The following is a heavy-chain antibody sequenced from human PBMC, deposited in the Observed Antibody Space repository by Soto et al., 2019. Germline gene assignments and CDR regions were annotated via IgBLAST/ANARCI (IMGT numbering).Heavy chain of an antibody. D-gene: IGHD3-3*01. V-gene: IGHV1-18*01. CDR3: ARDYDFWSGYAKIDY. Sequence: GASVKVSCKACGYTITSYGISWVRQSTGQGLEWMGWISAYNGNTNYAQKLQGRVTMTTDTSTSTAYMELRSLRSDDTAVYYCARDYDFWSGYAKIDYWGQGTLVTVSS. CDR2: ISAYNGNT. J-gene: IGHJ4*02. CDR1: GYTITSYG.